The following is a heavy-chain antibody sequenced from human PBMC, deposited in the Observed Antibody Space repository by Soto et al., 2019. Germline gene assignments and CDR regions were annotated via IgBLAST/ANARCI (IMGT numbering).Heavy chain of an antibody. D-gene: IGHD3-22*01. Sequence: SLTCTVSGCSISSFYWNWIRQSPGKGLEWIGYIYYRGSPSYNPSINSRGTISMDTSKXXXXRXLXSXTXXXTAAXYCAGLTYNYYESSGYYNCFEPWGQGTLFTVSS. CDR1: GCSISSFY. CDR3: AGLTYNYYESSGYYNCFEP. CDR2: IYYRGSP. J-gene: IGHJ5*02. V-gene: IGHV4-59*01.